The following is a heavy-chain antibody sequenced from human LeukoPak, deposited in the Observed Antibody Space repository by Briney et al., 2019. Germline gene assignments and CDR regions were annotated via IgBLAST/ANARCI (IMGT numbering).Heavy chain of an antibody. CDR2: IYTSGST. D-gene: IGHD4-17*01. J-gene: IGHJ4*02. CDR1: GGSISSGSYY. CDR3: ARETVTTINDY. Sequence: PSETLSLTCTVSGGSISSGSYYWSWIRQPAGKGLEWIGRIYTSGSTNYNPSLKSRVTISVDTSKNQFSLKLSSVTAADTAVYYCARETVTTINDYWGQGTLVTVSS. V-gene: IGHV4-61*02.